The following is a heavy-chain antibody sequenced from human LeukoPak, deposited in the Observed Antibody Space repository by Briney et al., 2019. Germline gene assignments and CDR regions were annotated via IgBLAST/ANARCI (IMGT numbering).Heavy chain of an antibody. V-gene: IGHV3-23*01. D-gene: IGHD3-9*01. Sequence: PGGSLRLSCAASGFTFSSYAMSWVRQAPGKGLEWVSAISGSGGSTYYADSVKGRFTISRDNSKNTLYLQMNSLRAEDTAVYYCAKVGVLRYFEGTPTNAFDIWGQGTMVTVSS. CDR2: ISGSGGST. CDR1: GFTFSSYA. J-gene: IGHJ3*02. CDR3: AKVGVLRYFEGTPTNAFDI.